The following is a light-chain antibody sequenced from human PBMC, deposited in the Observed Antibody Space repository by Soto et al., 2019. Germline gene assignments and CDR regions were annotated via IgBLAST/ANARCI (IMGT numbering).Light chain of an antibody. CDR3: QVWDIMTDNYV. V-gene: IGLV3-21*04. CDR2: YDS. J-gene: IGLJ1*01. CDR1: NIGDKR. Sequence: SYALTQPPSVSVAPEKTATITCGGNNIGDKRVHWYRQKPGQAPVLLISYDSDRPSGIPERFSGSNSGNTATLTISRVEAGDEADYYCQVWDIMTDNYVFGGGTKVTVL.